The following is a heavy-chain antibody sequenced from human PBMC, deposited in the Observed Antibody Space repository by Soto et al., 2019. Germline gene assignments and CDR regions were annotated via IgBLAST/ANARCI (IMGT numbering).Heavy chain of an antibody. D-gene: IGHD6-13*01. CDR1: GGSISSSSYY. Sequence: SETLSLTCTVSGGSISSSSYYWGWIRQPPGKGLEWIGSIYYSGSTYYNPSLKSRVTISVDTSKNQFSLKLSSVTAADTAVYYCATSGQQLVSFFDYWGQGTLVTVSS. CDR2: IYYSGST. CDR3: ATSGQQLVSFFDY. V-gene: IGHV4-39*01. J-gene: IGHJ4*02.